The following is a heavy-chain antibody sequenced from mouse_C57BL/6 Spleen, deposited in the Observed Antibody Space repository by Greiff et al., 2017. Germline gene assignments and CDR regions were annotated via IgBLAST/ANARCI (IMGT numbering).Heavy chain of an antibody. Sequence: VQLQQSGAELVKPGASVKLSCKASGYTFTSYWMQWVKQRPGQGLEWIGEIDPSDSYTNYNQKFKGKATLTVDTSSSTAYMQLSSLTSEDSAVYYCARRDYYGPWFAYWGQGTLVTVSA. V-gene: IGHV1-50*01. J-gene: IGHJ3*01. CDR1: GYTFTSYW. CDR2: IDPSDSYT. CDR3: ARRDYYGPWFAY. D-gene: IGHD1-1*01.